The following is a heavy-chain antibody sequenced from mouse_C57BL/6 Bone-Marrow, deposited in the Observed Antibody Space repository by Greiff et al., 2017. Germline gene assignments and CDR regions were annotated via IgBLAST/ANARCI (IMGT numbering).Heavy chain of an antibody. CDR1: GFTFRDYG. D-gene: IGHD2-12*01. V-gene: IGHV5-17*01. J-gene: IGHJ3*01. CDR2: ISSGSRTI. CDR3: ARPRYDLFAY. Sequence: LVGSGGGLVKPGGSLKLSCAAPGFTFRDYGMHWVRQAPAKGLEWGAYISSGSRTIDYADTVKGRFTISRDNAKNTLFLQMTSLRSEDTAMYYCARPRYDLFAYWGQGTLVTVSA.